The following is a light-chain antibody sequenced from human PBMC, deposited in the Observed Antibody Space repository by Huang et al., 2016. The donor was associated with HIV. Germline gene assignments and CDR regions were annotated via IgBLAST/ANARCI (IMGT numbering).Light chain of an antibody. CDR3: QQFNHYPLT. CDR1: QGISNT. J-gene: IGKJ4*01. CDR2: DAS. Sequence: QLTQSPSSLSASVGDRVTITCRASQGISNTLAWYQQKPGKAPKLLIYDASSLQTGAPARFRGSGSGTDFTLTISSLQPEDCATYYCQQFNHYPLTFGGGTKVEIE. V-gene: IGKV1D-13*01.